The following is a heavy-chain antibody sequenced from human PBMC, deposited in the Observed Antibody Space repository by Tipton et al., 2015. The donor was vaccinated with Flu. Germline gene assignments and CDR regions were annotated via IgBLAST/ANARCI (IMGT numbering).Heavy chain of an antibody. J-gene: IGHJ4*02. V-gene: IGHV4-34*01. CDR1: GGSFSGYY. CDR2: INHSGST. CDR3: ARLHYYDSSGYYYRRSYFDY. Sequence: TLSLTCAVYGGSFSGYYWSWIRQPPGKGLEWIGEINHSGSTNYNPSLKSRVTISVDTSTNQFSLKLSSVTAADTAVYYCARLHYYDSSGYYYRRSYFDYWGQGTLDTVSS. D-gene: IGHD3-22*01.